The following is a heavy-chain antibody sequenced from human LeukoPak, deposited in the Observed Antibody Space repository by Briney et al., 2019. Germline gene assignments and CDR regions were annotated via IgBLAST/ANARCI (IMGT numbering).Heavy chain of an antibody. J-gene: IGHJ4*02. CDR1: GFTFSSYA. D-gene: IGHD6-13*01. V-gene: IGHV3-23*01. CDR3: AKLRSGGAAAGSY. Sequence: GGSLTPSCAASGFTFSSYAMTWVRQAPGKGLEWVSVISGSGGSTYYADSVKGRFTISRDDSKNTLYLQMSSLRAEDTALYYCAKLRSGGAAAGSYWGQGTLVTVSS. CDR2: ISGSGGST.